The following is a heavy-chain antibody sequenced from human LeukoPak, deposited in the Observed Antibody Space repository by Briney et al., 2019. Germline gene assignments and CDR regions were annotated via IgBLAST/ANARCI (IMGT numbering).Heavy chain of an antibody. CDR2: INPNSGGT. Sequence: ASVKVSCKASGYTFTGYYMHWARQAPGQGLEWMGWINPNSGGTNYAQKFQGWVTMTRDTSISTAYMELSRLRSDDTAVYYCARDRGSGSYSYNWFDPWGQGTLVTVSS. CDR3: ARDRGSGSYSYNWFDP. D-gene: IGHD3-10*01. V-gene: IGHV1-2*04. CDR1: GYTFTGYY. J-gene: IGHJ5*02.